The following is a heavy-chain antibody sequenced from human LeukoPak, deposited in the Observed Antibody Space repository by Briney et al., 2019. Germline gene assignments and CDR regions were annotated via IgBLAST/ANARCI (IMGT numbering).Heavy chain of an antibody. CDR2: ISSSSTYI. CDR3: ARDETLTLGAFDY. Sequence: GGSLRLSCGASEFTFSSYSMNWVRQAPGKGLEWVSSISSSSTYIYYADSVKGRFTVSRDNAKNSLYLQMNSLRAEDTAVYYCARDETLTLGAFDYWGQGTLVTVSS. V-gene: IGHV3-21*04. J-gene: IGHJ4*02. CDR1: EFTFSSYS.